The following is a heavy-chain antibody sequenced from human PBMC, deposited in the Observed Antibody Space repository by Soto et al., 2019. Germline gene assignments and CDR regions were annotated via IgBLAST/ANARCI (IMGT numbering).Heavy chain of an antibody. Sequence: ASVKVSCKASGYTFTSYYMHWVRQAPGQGLEWMGIINPSGGSTSYAQKFQGRVTMTRDTSTSTVYMELSSLRSEDTAVYYCARGWYDFWFGYKKNEAEDAFDIWGQGTMVTVSS. D-gene: IGHD3-3*01. CDR1: GYTFTSYY. CDR3: ARGWYDFWFGYKKNEAEDAFDI. CDR2: INPSGGST. V-gene: IGHV1-46*03. J-gene: IGHJ3*02.